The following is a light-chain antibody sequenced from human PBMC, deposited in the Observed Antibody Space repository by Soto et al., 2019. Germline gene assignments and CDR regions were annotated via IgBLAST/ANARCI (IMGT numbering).Light chain of an antibody. CDR1: QFVSSR. CDR3: QEYIQWPPGR. Sequence: DIVVTQSPATLSASPGERVTLSCRASQFVSSRLAWYQRRPGQVPRLLIYDTSTRAPGISARFSGSGSGTEFTLTISSLQSEDFAVNYCQEYIQWPPGRFGPGTKVDIK. J-gene: IGKJ1*01. V-gene: IGKV3-15*01. CDR2: DTS.